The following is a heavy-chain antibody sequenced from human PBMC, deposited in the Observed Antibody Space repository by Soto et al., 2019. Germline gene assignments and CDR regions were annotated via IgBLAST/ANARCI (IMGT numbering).Heavy chain of an antibody. Sequence: GGSLRLSCAASGFTFDDYAMHWVRQAPGKGLEWVSGISWNSGSIGYADSVKGRFTISRDNAKNSLYLQMNSLRAEYTALYYCAKDRSLYSGWFDYWGQGTLVTVSS. D-gene: IGHD6-19*01. J-gene: IGHJ4*02. CDR1: GFTFDDYA. CDR2: ISWNSGSI. CDR3: AKDRSLYSGWFDY. V-gene: IGHV3-9*01.